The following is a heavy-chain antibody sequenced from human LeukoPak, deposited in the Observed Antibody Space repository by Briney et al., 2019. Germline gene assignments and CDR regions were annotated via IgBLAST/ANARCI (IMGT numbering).Heavy chain of an antibody. D-gene: IGHD3-16*01. V-gene: IGHV4-59*12. J-gene: IGHJ5*02. CDR2: IYYSGTT. CDR3: ARDVTPIGASLFDP. Sequence: SETLSLTCTVSGGSISNYYWSWIRQPPGKGLEWIGYIYYSGTTNYNPSLKSRVTMSVDTSKNQFSLKLSSVTAADTAVYYCARDVTPIGASLFDPWGQGTLVTVSS. CDR1: GGSISNYY.